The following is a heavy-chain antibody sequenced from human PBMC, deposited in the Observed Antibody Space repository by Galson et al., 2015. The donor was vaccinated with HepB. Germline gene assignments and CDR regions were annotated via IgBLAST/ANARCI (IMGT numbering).Heavy chain of an antibody. J-gene: IGHJ4*02. CDR3: ARVSDYGDYFDY. D-gene: IGHD4-17*01. CDR2: IIAIFGTA. CDR1: GGTFFSYA. V-gene: IGHV1-69*06. Sequence: SVTVSCKASGGTFFSYAISWVRQAPGQGLEWMGGIIAIFGTANYAQKFQGRVTITADKSTSTAYMELSSLRSEDTAVYYCARVSDYGDYFDYWGQGTLVTVSS.